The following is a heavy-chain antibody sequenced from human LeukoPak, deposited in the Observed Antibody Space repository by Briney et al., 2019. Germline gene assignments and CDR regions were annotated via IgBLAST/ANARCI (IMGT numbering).Heavy chain of an antibody. CDR2: IRYDGSKK. CDR3: AKEVTYGGAAFDV. V-gene: IGHV3-30*02. D-gene: IGHD3-10*01. J-gene: IGHJ3*01. Sequence: PGRSLRLSCAASGFTFSSYAMSWVRQAPGKGLEWVTFIRYDGSKKYYADSVKGRFTISRDNSKNTVYLQMNSLRVEDTAVYYCAKEVTYGGAAFDVWGQGTTVTVSS. CDR1: GFTFSSYA.